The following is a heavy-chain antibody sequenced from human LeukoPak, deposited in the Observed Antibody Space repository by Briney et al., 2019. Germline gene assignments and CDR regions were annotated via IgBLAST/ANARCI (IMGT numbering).Heavy chain of an antibody. J-gene: IGHJ5*02. CDR2: IIPIFGTA. D-gene: IGHD3-3*01. CDR3: ASSTYYDFWSGLNWFDP. CDR1: GGTFSSYA. V-gene: IGHV1-69*13. Sequence: GASVKVSCKASGGTFSSYAISWVRQAPGQGLEWMGGIIPIFGTANYAQKFQGRVTITADESTSTAYMELSSLRSEETAVYYCASSTYYDFWSGLNWFDPWGQGTLVTVSS.